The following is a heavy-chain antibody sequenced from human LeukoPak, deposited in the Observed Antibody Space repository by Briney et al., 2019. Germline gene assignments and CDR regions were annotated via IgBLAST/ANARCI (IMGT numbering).Heavy chain of an antibody. CDR2: IWYDGSNK. Sequence: GRSLRLSCAASGFTFSSYGMHWVRQAPGEGLEWVAVIWYDGSNKYYADSVKGRFTISRDNSKNTLYLQMNSLRAEDTAVYYCARDPIAVAGRGYFDYWGQGTLVTVSS. D-gene: IGHD6-19*01. V-gene: IGHV3-33*01. CDR3: ARDPIAVAGRGYFDY. J-gene: IGHJ4*02. CDR1: GFTFSSYG.